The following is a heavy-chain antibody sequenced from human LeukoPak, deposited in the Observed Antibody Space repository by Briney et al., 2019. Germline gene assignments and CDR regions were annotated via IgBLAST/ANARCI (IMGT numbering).Heavy chain of an antibody. V-gene: IGHV4-34*01. CDR2: INHSGST. CDR1: GGSFSDYY. J-gene: IGHJ6*03. Sequence: SETLSLTCAVYGGSFSDYYWSWIRQPPGKGLEWIGEINHSGSTNYSPSLKSRVTISVDTSKKQFSLKLSSVTAADTAVYYCARLVANSKSYYMDVWGPGTTVTVSS. D-gene: IGHD4/OR15-4a*01. CDR3: ARLVANSKSYYMDV.